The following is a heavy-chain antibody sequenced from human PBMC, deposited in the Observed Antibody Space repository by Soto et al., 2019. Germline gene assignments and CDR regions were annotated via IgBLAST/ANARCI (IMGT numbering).Heavy chain of an antibody. CDR1: GGSISSSSYY. V-gene: IGHV4-39*07. D-gene: IGHD6-6*01. CDR2: INHSGST. Sequence: LSLTCTVSGGSISSSSYYWGWIRQPPGKGLEWNGSINHSGSTNYNPSLKSRVTISVDTSKNQFSLKLSSVTAADTAVYYCARGRRSSSRIRPSYYFDYWGQGTLVTVSS. CDR3: ARGRRSSSRIRPSYYFDY. J-gene: IGHJ4*02.